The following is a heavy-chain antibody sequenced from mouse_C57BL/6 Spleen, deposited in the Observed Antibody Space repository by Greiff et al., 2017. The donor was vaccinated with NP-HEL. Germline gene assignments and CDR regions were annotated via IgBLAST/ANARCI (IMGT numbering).Heavy chain of an antibody. J-gene: IGHJ2*01. V-gene: IGHV1-55*01. D-gene: IGHD2-4*01. Sequence: VQLQQPGAELVKPGASVKLSCKAYGYTFTSYWITWVKQRPGQGLEWIGDIYPGSGSTNYNEKFKSTATLTVDTSSSTAYMQLSSLTSEDSAVYYCAYDYDPFYWGQGTTLTVSS. CDR2: IYPGSGST. CDR3: AYDYDPFY. CDR1: GYTFTSYW.